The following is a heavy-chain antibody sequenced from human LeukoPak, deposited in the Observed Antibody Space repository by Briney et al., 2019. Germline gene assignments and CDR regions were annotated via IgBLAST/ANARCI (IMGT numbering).Heavy chain of an antibody. CDR2: INHSGST. CDR1: GGSFSGYY. Sequence: SETLSLTCAVYGGSFSGYYWSWIRQPPGKGLEWIGEINHSGSTNYNPSLKSRVTISVDTSKNQFSLKLSSVTAADTAVYYCAILLGYCSSTSCSWAFDIWGQGTMVTVSS. V-gene: IGHV4-34*01. CDR3: AILLGYCSSTSCSWAFDI. J-gene: IGHJ3*02. D-gene: IGHD2-2*01.